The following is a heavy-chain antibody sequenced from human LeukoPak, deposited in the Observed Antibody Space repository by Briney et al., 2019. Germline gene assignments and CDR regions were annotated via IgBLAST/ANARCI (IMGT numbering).Heavy chain of an antibody. V-gene: IGHV3-9*01. CDR1: GFTFDDYA. CDR2: ISWNSGSI. J-gene: IGHJ4*02. D-gene: IGHD6-13*01. Sequence: PGRSLRLSCAASGFTFDDYAMHWVRQAPGKGLEWVSGISWNSGSIGYADSVKGRFTISRDNAKNSLYLQMNSLSAEDTALYYCAKDPSSLLYYFDYWGQGTLVTVSS. CDR3: AKDPSSLLYYFDY.